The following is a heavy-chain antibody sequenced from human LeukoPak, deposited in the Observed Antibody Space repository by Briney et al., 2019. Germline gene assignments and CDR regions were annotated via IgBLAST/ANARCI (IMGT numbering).Heavy chain of an antibody. D-gene: IGHD3-10*01. Sequence: PGGSLRPSCAASGFTFDNYAMHWVRQASGKGLEWVSGISWNSGAIGYADSVKGRFTSSRDNAKNSLYLQMNSLRAEDTALYYCAKGKGGGYYPPGFDYWGQGTLVTVSS. V-gene: IGHV3-9*01. CDR1: GFTFDNYA. J-gene: IGHJ4*02. CDR3: AKGKGGGYYPPGFDY. CDR2: ISWNSGAI.